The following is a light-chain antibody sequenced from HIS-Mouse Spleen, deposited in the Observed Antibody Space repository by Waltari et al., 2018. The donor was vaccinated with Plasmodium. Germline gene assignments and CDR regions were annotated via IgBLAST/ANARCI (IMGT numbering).Light chain of an antibody. CDR1: QNVSSN. V-gene: IGKV3-15*01. Sequence: EIVMTQSPATPSVSPGERASLSCRASQNVSSNLAWYPQKPGQAPRLLIYGASTRATGIPARFSGSGSGTEFTLTISSLQSEDFAVYYCQQYNNWSFTFGPGTKVDIK. CDR3: QQYNNWSFT. J-gene: IGKJ3*01. CDR2: GAS.